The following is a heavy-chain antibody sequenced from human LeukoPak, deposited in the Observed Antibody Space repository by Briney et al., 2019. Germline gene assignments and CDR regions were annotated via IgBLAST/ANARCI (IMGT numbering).Heavy chain of an antibody. CDR1: GFTFSSYS. CDR2: ISSSSSTI. V-gene: IGHV3-48*01. Sequence: GGSLRLSCAASGFTFSSYSMNWVRQAPGKGLEWVSYISSSSSTIYYADSVKGRFTISRDNAKNSLYLQMNSLRAEDTAVYYCAKGDRSGSYSYFDYWGQGTLVTVSS. D-gene: IGHD1-26*01. J-gene: IGHJ4*02. CDR3: AKGDRSGSYSYFDY.